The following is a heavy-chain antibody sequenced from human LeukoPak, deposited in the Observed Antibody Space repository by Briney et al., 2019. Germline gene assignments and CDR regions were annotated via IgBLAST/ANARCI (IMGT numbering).Heavy chain of an antibody. CDR3: ARSSGQYQLLYYYYYMDV. J-gene: IGHJ6*03. Sequence: SQTLSPTCTVSGGSISSGNYYWSWIRQPAGKGLEWIGRIFTSGSTNYNPSLKSRVTISVDTSKNQFSLKLSSVTAADTAVYYCARSSGQYQLLYYYYYMDVWGKGTTVTVSS. CDR2: IFTSGST. V-gene: IGHV4-61*02. CDR1: GGSISSGNYY. D-gene: IGHD2-2*01.